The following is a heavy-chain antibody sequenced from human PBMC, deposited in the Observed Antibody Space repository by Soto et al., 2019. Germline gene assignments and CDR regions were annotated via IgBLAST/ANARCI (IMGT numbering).Heavy chain of an antibody. CDR1: GFTFSSYG. CDR2: ISYDGSNK. Sequence: QVQLVESGGGVVQPGRSLRLSCAASGFTFSSYGMHWVRQAPGKGLEWVAVISYDGSNKYYADSVKGRFTISRDNSKNTLYLQMNSLRAEDTAVYYCAKVVLEMVVPDYGMDVWGQGTTVTVSS. V-gene: IGHV3-30*18. D-gene: IGHD2-15*01. J-gene: IGHJ6*02. CDR3: AKVVLEMVVPDYGMDV.